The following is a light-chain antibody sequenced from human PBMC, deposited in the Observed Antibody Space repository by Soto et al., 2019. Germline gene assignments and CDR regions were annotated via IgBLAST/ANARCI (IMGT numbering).Light chain of an antibody. Sequence: EVVLTQSPDTLSLPPGERATLSCRASQSVSSNLAWYQQKPGQAPRLLIYGASSRAIGVPDRFSGSGSGTDFTLTISRLEPEDFAVYFCQQYGASLTFGGGTKVDIK. CDR1: QSVSSN. CDR3: QQYGASLT. J-gene: IGKJ4*01. CDR2: GAS. V-gene: IGKV3-20*01.